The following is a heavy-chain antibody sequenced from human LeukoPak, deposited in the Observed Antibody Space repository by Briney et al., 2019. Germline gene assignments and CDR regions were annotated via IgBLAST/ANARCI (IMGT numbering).Heavy chain of an antibody. CDR2: ISSNGGST. J-gene: IGHJ5*02. Sequence: GGALGLSLAAPGFTFSSDSMHWVRPAPGKGLGYVSAISSNGGSTYYANSVKGRFTISRDNSKNTLYLQMGSLRAEDMAVYYCARGVVADNWFDPWGQGTLVTVSS. D-gene: IGHD2-2*01. CDR1: GFTFSSDS. CDR3: ARGVVADNWFDP. V-gene: IGHV3-64*01.